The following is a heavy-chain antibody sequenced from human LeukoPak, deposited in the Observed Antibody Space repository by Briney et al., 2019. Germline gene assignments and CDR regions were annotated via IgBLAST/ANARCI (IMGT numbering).Heavy chain of an antibody. CDR1: GFTFSSYE. D-gene: IGHD1-26*01. V-gene: IGHV3-48*03. CDR2: ITSGASTI. J-gene: IGHJ4*02. CDR3: ARQDPELAY. Sequence: GGSPRLSCAASGFTFSSYEMNWVRQAPGKGLEWVSYITSGASTIYYADSVKGRFTISRDNAKNSLYLQMNSLRVEDTAVYYCARQDPELAYWGQGTLVPLSS.